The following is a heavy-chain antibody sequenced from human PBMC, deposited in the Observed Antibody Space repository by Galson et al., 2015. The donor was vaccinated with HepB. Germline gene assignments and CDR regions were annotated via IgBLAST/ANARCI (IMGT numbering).Heavy chain of an antibody. CDR2: INPNSGGT. D-gene: IGHD2-21*01. J-gene: IGHJ6*03. CDR3: ARVGDCYKPQGCPSSYYYYMDV. Sequence: SVKVSCKASGYTFTGYYIHWVRHAPGQGLEWMGWINPNSGGTKYAQKLQGRVTLTRDTSISTAYMELSRLRSDDTAVYYCARVGDCYKPQGCPSSYYYYMDVWGKGTTVTVSS. V-gene: IGHV1-2*02. CDR1: GYTFTGYY.